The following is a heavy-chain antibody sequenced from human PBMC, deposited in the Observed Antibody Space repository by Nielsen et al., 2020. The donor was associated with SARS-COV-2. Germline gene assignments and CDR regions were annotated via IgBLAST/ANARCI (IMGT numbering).Heavy chain of an antibody. CDR1: GFTFSSYS. J-gene: IGHJ6*02. CDR2: ISSSSSYI. V-gene: IGHV3-21*01. CDR3: ARDAPTEHYDFWSGYNYYYYGMDV. D-gene: IGHD3-3*01. Sequence: GGSLRLSCAASGFTFSSYSMNWVRQAPGKGLEWVSSISSSSSYIYYADSVKGRFTISRDNAKNSLYLQMNSLRAEDTAVYYCARDAPTEHYDFWSGYNYYYYGMDVWGQGTTVTVSS.